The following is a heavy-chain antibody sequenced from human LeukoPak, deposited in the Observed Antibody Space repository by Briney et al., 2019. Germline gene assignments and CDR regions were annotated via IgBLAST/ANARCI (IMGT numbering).Heavy chain of an antibody. D-gene: IGHD3-10*01. V-gene: IGHV4-4*07. J-gene: IGHJ6*03. Sequence: SETLSLTCTVSGGSISSYSWSWIRQPAEEGLEWIGRIYTSGSTNYNPSLKSRVTMSVDTSKNQFSLKLSSVTAADTAVYYCARAVGSGSFQTYYYMDVWGKGTTVTISS. CDR2: IYTSGST. CDR3: ARAVGSGSFQTYYYMDV. CDR1: GGSISSYS.